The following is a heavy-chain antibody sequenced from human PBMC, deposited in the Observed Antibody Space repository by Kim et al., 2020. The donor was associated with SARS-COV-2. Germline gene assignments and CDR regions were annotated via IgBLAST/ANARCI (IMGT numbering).Heavy chain of an antibody. CDR3: ARQGDSSSSVGYYYYGMDV. Sequence: SETLSLTCTVSGGSISSSSYYWGWIRQPPGKGLEWIGSIYYSGSTYYNPSLKSRVTISVDTSKNQFSLKLSSVTAADTAVYYCARQGDSSSSVGYYYYGMDVWGQGTTVTVSS. CDR2: IYYSGST. J-gene: IGHJ6*02. V-gene: IGHV4-39*01. D-gene: IGHD6-6*01. CDR1: GGSISSSSYY.